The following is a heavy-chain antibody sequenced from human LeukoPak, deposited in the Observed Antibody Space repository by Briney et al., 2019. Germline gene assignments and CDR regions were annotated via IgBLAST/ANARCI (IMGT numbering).Heavy chain of an antibody. V-gene: IGHV5-51*01. CDR2: IYPGDSDT. CDR3: ARQEWGSGWYLAFDI. D-gene: IGHD6-19*01. CDR1: GYSFTGYW. J-gene: IGHJ3*02. Sequence: PGESLKISCKGSGYSFTGYWIGWVRQMPGKGLEWMGIIYPGDSDTRYSPSFQGQVTISADKSISTAYLQWSSLKASDTAMYYCARQEWGSGWYLAFDIWGQGTMVTVSS.